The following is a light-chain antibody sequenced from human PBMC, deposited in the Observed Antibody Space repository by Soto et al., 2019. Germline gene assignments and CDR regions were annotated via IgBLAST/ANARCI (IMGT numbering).Light chain of an antibody. V-gene: IGLV2-8*01. CDR2: EVS. CDR1: SSDVGAYNY. Sequence: QSVLTQPPSASWSPGQSVTISCTGTSSDVGAYNYVSWYQQHPGKAPKLMISEVSKRPSGVPDRFSGSKSGNTASLTVSGLQAEDEADYYCSSYAGSNSYVFGTGTKVTVL. CDR3: SSYAGSNSYV. J-gene: IGLJ1*01.